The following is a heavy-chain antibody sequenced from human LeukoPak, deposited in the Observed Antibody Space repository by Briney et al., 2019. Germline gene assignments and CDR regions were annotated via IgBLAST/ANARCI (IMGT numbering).Heavy chain of an antibody. J-gene: IGHJ3*02. CDR2: IYDSGST. CDR3: ASANSSGWGWGAFDI. Sequence: SETLSLTCTVSGGSIRSSYYYWGWLRQPPGKGLEWIGSIYDSGSTYYNPSLKSRVTISVDTSKNQFSLKLSSVTAADTAVYYCASANSSGWGWGAFDIWGQGTMVTVSS. V-gene: IGHV4-39*07. CDR1: GGSIRSSYYY. D-gene: IGHD6-19*01.